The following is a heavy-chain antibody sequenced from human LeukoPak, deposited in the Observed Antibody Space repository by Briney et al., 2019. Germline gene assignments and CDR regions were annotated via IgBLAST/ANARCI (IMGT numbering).Heavy chain of an antibody. D-gene: IGHD1-26*01. CDR1: GFTFSGYS. CDR2: ITSSSSAI. Sequence: GGSLRLSCAASGFTFSGYSMNWVRQAPGKGLEWVSYITSSSSAIYYADSVKGRFTISRDNAKNPLYLQMNSLRAEDTAVYYCARVRGSYYFDYWGQGTLVTVSS. CDR3: ARVRGSYYFDY. J-gene: IGHJ4*02. V-gene: IGHV3-48*01.